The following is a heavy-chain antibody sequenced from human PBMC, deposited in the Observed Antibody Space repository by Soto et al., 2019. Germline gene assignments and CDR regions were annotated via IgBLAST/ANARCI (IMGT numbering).Heavy chain of an antibody. CDR3: SWGGGKSRDYYSGMDV. D-gene: IGHD2-15*01. CDR2: IYYSGST. CDR1: GGSISSGDYY. V-gene: IGHV4-30-4*01. J-gene: IGHJ6*02. Sequence: SETLSLTCTVSGGSISSGDYYWSWIRQPPGKGLEWIGYIYYSGSTYYNPSLKSRVTISVDTSKNQFSLTLSSVTAAATAVYYCSWGGGKSRDYYSGMDVWGQGTTVTVSS.